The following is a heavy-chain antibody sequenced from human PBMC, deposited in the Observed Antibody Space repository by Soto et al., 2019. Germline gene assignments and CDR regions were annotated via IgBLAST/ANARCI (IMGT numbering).Heavy chain of an antibody. J-gene: IGHJ4*02. CDR3: ARGRLLISD. V-gene: IGHV3-66*01. Sequence: DVQLVESGGGLVQRGGSLRLACAASGFTVISDYMTWVRQAPGKGLEWVSVIYSGVNTSYADSVKGRFTISRDNAKNTLXLQMNSLRAEDTAVYYCARGRLLISDWGQGAQVIV. CDR2: IYSGVNT. CDR1: GFTVISDY. D-gene: IGHD1-26*01.